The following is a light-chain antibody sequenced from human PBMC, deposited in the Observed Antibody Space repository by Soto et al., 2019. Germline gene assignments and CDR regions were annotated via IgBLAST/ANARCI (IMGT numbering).Light chain of an antibody. J-gene: IGKJ4*01. CDR1: QSVSSY. Sequence: EIVLTQSPATLSLSPGERATLSCRASQSVSSYLAWYQQKPGQAPRLLIYEASNRATGIPARFSGSGSGTDFTLPISSLRPEDFAVYYCQQRTDWVTYGGGTKVESK. CDR2: EAS. CDR3: QQRTDWVT. V-gene: IGKV3-11*01.